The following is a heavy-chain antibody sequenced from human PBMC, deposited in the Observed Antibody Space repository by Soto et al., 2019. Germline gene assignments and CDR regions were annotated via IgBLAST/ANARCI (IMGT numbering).Heavy chain of an antibody. CDR3: AKVAKYGVVIEYFDS. J-gene: IGHJ4*02. V-gene: IGHV3-23*01. CDR2: ISSSSRRT. D-gene: IGHD3-3*01. CDR1: SFTFGNYG. Sequence: ECLRLSCETCSFTFGNYGMGGVRKTPGKGLYWVSGISSSSRRTYYADSVRGRFTISRDNSKNTLYLQMDTLRADDTAVYYCAKVAKYGVVIEYFDSWGQASLVTVSS.